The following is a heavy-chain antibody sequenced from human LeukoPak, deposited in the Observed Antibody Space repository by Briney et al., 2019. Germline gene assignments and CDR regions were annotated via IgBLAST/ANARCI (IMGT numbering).Heavy chain of an antibody. CDR2: ISGGGDTT. V-gene: IGHV3-23*01. J-gene: IGHJ4*02. D-gene: IGHD2-2*01. CDR3: AKKGGSFCSSTSCYPDDY. CDR1: GFTFSTYA. Sequence: GGSLRLSCATSGFTFSTYAMSWVRQAPGKGLEWVSGISGGGDTTYYADSVKGRFTISRDKSKNTLYLQMNSLRAEDTAVYYCAKKGGSFCSSTSCYPDDYWGQGTLVTVSS.